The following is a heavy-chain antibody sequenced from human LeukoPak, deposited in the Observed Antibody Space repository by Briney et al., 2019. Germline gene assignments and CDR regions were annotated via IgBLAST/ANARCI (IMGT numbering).Heavy chain of an antibody. J-gene: IGHJ4*02. V-gene: IGHV4-4*02. D-gene: IGHD6-19*01. CDR2: IHHGGST. CDR1: GASISSSYW. Sequence: PSETLSLTCAVSGASISSSYWWNWVRQPPGRGLEWIGEIHHGGSTNYNPSLKSRVTISVDKSKNQFSLRLSSVTAADTAVYYCARSAGYSSGWMNYWGQGTLVTVSS. CDR3: ARSAGYSSGWMNY.